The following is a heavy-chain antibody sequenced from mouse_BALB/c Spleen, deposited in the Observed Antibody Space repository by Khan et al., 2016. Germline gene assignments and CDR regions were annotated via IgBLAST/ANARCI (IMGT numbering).Heavy chain of an antibody. CDR3: TRAGYDYPFAY. CDR2: INPSNGDT. J-gene: IGHJ3*01. D-gene: IGHD2-4*01. CDR1: GYTFPSYY. V-gene: IGHV1S81*02. Sequence: VQLQQSGAELVKPGASVKLSCTASGYTFPSYYMYWVKQRPGQGLVWIGEINPSNGDTNFNERFKSKATLTVDKSSSTTYMQFSSLTSEDSAVYDCTRAGYDYPFAYGGQGTLVTVSA.